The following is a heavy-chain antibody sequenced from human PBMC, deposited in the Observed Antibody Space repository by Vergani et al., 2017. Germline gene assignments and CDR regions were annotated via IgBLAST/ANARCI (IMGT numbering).Heavy chain of an antibody. CDR3: ASSYCSSTSCYAEFFHH. D-gene: IGHD2-2*01. V-gene: IGHV4-38-2*01. CDR2: IYHSGST. CDR1: GYSISSNYY. Sequence: QVQLQESGPGLAKPSETLSLTCAVSGYSISSNYYWGWIRQPPGKGLEWIGTIYHSGSTYYNPSLKSRVTISAETSNNQFSLTLSSVTAADTAVYFCASSYCSSTSCYAEFFHHWGQGTLVTVSS. J-gene: IGHJ1*01.